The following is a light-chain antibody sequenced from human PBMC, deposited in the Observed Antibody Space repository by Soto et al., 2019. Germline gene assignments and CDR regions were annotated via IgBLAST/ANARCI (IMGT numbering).Light chain of an antibody. J-gene: IGKJ1*01. Sequence: EIVMTQSPATLSVSPGERATLSCRASQSISSNLAWYQQKPGQTPRLLIYGSSTRATGIPARFSGSGSGTEFTLTISSLQSEDVAVYYGQQYNNLWTFGQGTKVEI. V-gene: IGKV3-15*01. CDR1: QSISSN. CDR3: QQYNNLWT. CDR2: GSS.